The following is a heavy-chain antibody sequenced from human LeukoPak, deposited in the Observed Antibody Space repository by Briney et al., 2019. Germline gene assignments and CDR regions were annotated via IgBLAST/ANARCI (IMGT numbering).Heavy chain of an antibody. D-gene: IGHD1-7*01. V-gene: IGHV3-21*01. CDR2: ISSSSSYI. Sequence: GGSLRLSCAASGLTFSSYSMNWVRQAPGKGLEWVSSISSSSSYIYYADSVKGRFTISRDNAKNSLYLQMNSLRAEDTAVYYCARDPTGTTEFSWGQGTLVTVSS. CDR3: ARDPTGTTEFS. J-gene: IGHJ4*02. CDR1: GLTFSSYS.